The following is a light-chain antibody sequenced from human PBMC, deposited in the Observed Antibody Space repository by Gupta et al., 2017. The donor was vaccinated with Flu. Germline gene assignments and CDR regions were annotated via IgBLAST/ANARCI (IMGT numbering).Light chain of an antibody. CDR2: GNS. CDR3: QSYDSSLSGFWV. V-gene: IGLV1-40*01. J-gene: IGLJ3*02. CDR1: SSNIGAGYD. Sequence: QSVLTQPPSVSGAPGQRVPISSTGSSSNIGAGYDVHWYQQLPGTAPNLLIYGNSNRPSGVPDRFSGSKSGTSASLAITGLQAEDEADYYCQSYDSSLSGFWVFGGGTKLTVL.